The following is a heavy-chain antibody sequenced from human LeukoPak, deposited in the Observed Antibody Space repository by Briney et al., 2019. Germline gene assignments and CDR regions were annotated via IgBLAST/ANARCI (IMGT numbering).Heavy chain of an antibody. CDR1: GGSISSHP. CDR3: ATGDSGRGPFDY. Sequence: SVKVSCKASGGSISSHPVSWVQQAPGQGLEWMGGIIPVFGTADYAQKFQGRITITADTSTSTVYMEWSGLRFEDTAVYFCATGDSGRGPFDYWGQGTLVTVSS. CDR2: IIPVFGTA. D-gene: IGHD5-12*01. V-gene: IGHV1-69*06. J-gene: IGHJ4*02.